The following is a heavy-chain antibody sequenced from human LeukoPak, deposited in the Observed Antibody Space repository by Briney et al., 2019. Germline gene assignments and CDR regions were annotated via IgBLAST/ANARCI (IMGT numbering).Heavy chain of an antibody. Sequence: SETLSLTCTVSGGSISSSSYYWGWIRQPPGKGLEWIGSIYYSGSTCYNPSLKSRVTISVDTSKNQFSLKLSSVTAADTAVYYCARGFGVVRLFGYWGQGTLVTVSS. CDR1: GGSISSSSYY. D-gene: IGHD3-3*01. CDR2: IYYSGST. V-gene: IGHV4-39*07. CDR3: ARGFGVVRLFGY. J-gene: IGHJ4*02.